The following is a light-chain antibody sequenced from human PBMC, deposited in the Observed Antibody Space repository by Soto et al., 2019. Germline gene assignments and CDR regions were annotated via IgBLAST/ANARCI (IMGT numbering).Light chain of an antibody. CDR2: AAS. CDR1: QGIGNY. J-gene: IGKJ4*01. V-gene: IGKV1-27*01. Sequence: DIQMTQSPSSLSASVGDRVTITCRASQGIGNYLAWYQQKPGKVPKLLIYAASTLQSGVPSRFSGSGSGTDFTLTISGLQPEDVATYYCQKYNTAPLTFGGGTKVEI. CDR3: QKYNTAPLT.